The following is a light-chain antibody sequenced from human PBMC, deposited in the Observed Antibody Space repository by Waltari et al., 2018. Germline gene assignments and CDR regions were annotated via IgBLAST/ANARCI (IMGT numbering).Light chain of an antibody. J-gene: IGKJ3*01. CDR1: QSINTY. CDR3: QCGYSTPPFT. V-gene: IGKV1-39*02. Sequence: DIQMNHSPSFLSASVGDRLTITCRASQSINTYLNWCQQKAVKAPNLLMYVASSLQSGVPSRFSGSGSGTDFTLTINSLQHEDFATYYCQCGYSTPPFTFGPGTKVDIK. CDR2: VAS.